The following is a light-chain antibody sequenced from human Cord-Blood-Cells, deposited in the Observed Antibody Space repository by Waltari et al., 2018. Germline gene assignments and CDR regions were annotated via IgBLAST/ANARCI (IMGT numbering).Light chain of an antibody. CDR3: SSYTSSSTLMV. V-gene: IGLV2-14*01. Sequence: QSALTQPASVSGSPGQSITISCTGPSSDVGGSNYVSWYQQHPGKAPKLMIYDVSNRPSGVSNRFSGSKSGNTASLTISGLQAEDEADYYCSSYTSSSTLMVFGGGTKLTVL. CDR1: SSDVGGSNY. CDR2: DVS. J-gene: IGLJ2*01.